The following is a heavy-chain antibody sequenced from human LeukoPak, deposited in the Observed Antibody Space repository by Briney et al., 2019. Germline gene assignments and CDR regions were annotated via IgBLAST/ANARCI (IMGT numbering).Heavy chain of an antibody. D-gene: IGHD1-26*01. Sequence: AGSLRLSCAVSGSTVSSNYMTWVRQAPGKGLEWVSLILGETTTTYADSVKGRFTISRDNSKNTLYLQMDRLRAEDTAVYYCLRDKAVGPMERFDSWGQGTLVTVSS. CDR3: LRDKAVGPMERFDS. CDR2: ILGETTT. J-gene: IGHJ4*02. V-gene: IGHV3-53*01. CDR1: GSTVSSNY.